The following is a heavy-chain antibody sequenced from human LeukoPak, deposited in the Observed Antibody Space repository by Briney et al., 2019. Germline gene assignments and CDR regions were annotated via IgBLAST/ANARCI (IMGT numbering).Heavy chain of an antibody. Sequence: GGSLRLSCEASGFTVRSNYMSWVRQAPGKGLEWVSVIYSGGSTYYADSVKGRFIISRDNSKNTLYLQMNSLRAEDTAVYYCARGIAAAHDAFDIWGQGTMVTVSS. J-gene: IGHJ3*02. D-gene: IGHD6-13*01. CDR2: IYSGGST. CDR3: ARGIAAAHDAFDI. V-gene: IGHV3-53*01. CDR1: GFTVRSNY.